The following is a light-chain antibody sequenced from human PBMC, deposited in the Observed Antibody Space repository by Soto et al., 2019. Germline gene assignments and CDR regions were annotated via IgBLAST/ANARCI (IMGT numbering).Light chain of an antibody. CDR1: QSISTW. CDR2: KAS. V-gene: IGKV1-5*03. CDR3: QQYNTSPLT. J-gene: IGKJ4*01. Sequence: DIQMTQSPSTLSSSVGDRVTITCRASQSISTWLAWYQQKPGKAPKLLIYKASSLEGGVPSRFSGSGSGTEFNITVSSLRHDDFATYYWQQYNTSPLTFGGGTTVEIK.